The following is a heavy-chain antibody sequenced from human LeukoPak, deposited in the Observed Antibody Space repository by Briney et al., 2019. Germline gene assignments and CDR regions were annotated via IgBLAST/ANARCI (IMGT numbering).Heavy chain of an antibody. V-gene: IGHV1-46*01. D-gene: IGHD3-22*01. CDR2: INPSGGST. J-gene: IGHJ4*02. CDR3: ARDYYDSSGYGETGHDY. Sequence: GASVKVSCKASGYTFTSYYMHWVRQAPGQGLEWMGIINPSGGSTSYAQKFQGRVTMTRDMSTSTVYMELSSLRSEDTAVYYCARDYYDSSGYGETGHDYWGQGTLVTVSS. CDR1: GYTFTSYY.